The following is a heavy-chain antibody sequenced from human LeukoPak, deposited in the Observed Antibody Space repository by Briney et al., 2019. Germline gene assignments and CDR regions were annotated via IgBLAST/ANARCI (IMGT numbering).Heavy chain of an antibody. CDR1: GGSLSDDY. V-gene: IGHV4-59*08. CDR3: ARQKYDYGANHWYFDL. CDR2: IYHSGTT. J-gene: IGHJ2*01. Sequence: SDTLSLTCGVFGGSLSDDYWSWIRQPPGKGLDWIAYIYHSGTTNYNPSLKSPVTISEDTSKNQVSLNLTSVTAADTAVYYCARQKYDYGANHWYFDLWGRGTLVTVSS. D-gene: IGHD4/OR15-4a*01.